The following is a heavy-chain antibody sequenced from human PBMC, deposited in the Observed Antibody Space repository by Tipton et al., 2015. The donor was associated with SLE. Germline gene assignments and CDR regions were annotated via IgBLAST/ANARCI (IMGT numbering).Heavy chain of an antibody. V-gene: IGHV4-59*01. J-gene: IGHJ4*02. Sequence: TLSLTCTVSGGSITSYYWSWIRQHPGKGLEWIGYMYYSGSTNYNPSLKSRVTISVDTSKNQFSLKLNSVTAADTAVYYCARRRLDYDYFWGSSRYFDIWGQGIL. CDR3: ARRRLDYDYFWGSSRYFDI. CDR1: GGSITSYY. CDR2: MYYSGST. D-gene: IGHD3-16*02.